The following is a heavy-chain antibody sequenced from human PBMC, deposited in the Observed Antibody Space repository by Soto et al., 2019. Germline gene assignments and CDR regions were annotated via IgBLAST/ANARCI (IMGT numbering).Heavy chain of an antibody. CDR3: ARSFGVVIIGY. D-gene: IGHD3-3*01. J-gene: IGHJ4*02. CDR1: GGSISSYY. Sequence: SETLSLTCTVSGGSISSYYWSWIRQPPGKGLEWIGYIYYSGSTNYNPSLKSRVTISVDTSKNQFSLKLSSVTAADTAVYYCARSFGVVIIGYWGQGTLFTVSS. V-gene: IGHV4-59*08. CDR2: IYYSGST.